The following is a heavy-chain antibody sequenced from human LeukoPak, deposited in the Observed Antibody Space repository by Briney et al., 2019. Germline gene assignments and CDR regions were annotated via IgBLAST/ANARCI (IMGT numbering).Heavy chain of an antibody. CDR1: GFTFSSYA. V-gene: IGHV3-53*01. CDR3: AINYSPGAFDI. D-gene: IGHD2-21*01. CDR2: IYSGGST. J-gene: IGHJ3*02. Sequence: GGSLRLSCAASGFTFSSYAMSWVRQAPGKGLEWVSVIYSGGSTYYADSVKGRFTISRDNSKNTLYLQMNSLRAEDTAVYYCAINYSPGAFDIWGQGTMVTVSS.